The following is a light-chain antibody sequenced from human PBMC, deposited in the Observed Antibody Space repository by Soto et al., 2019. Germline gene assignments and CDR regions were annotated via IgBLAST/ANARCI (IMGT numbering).Light chain of an antibody. J-gene: IGKJ5*01. CDR1: QSVSVN. CDR2: GAS. Sequence: EIVMTQSPATLSVSPGERATLSCRASQSVSVNLAWYQQKPGQAPRLLIYGASTRATGIPARFSGSGSGTEFTLTISSLQSEDFAVYYCQQYNNWPPLPFGQGTRLEIK. CDR3: QQYNNWPPLP. V-gene: IGKV3-15*01.